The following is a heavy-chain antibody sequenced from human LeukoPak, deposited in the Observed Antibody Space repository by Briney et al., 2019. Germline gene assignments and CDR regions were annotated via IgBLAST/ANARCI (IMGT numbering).Heavy chain of an antibody. CDR2: LNPNSGGT. J-gene: IGHJ4*02. Sequence: ASVKVYCKDSGHTYTDYYMHWVRQAPGQGLEWMGLLNPNSGGTNYAQKFQGRVTMTRDTSISTAYRERSRLRSEDRAVDNWARDQTYGSGSYSYGFDCWGQGALVTVSS. D-gene: IGHD3-10*01. CDR1: GHTYTDYY. V-gene: IGHV1-2*06. CDR3: ARDQTYGSGSYSYGFDC.